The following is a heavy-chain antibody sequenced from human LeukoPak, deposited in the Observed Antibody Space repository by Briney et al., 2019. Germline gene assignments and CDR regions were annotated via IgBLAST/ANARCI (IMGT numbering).Heavy chain of an antibody. CDR1: GFTVSSNY. CDR2: IYSGGNT. J-gene: IGHJ4*02. V-gene: IGHV3-66*01. CDR3: ARDRGIAYCGGDCSDYFDY. D-gene: IGHD2-21*02. Sequence: GGSLRLSCAASGFTVSSNYMSWVRQAPGKGLEWVSVIYSGGNTYYADSVKGRFTISRDNSKNTLYLQMNSLRAEDTAVYYCARDRGIAYCGGDCSDYFDYWGQGTLVTVSS.